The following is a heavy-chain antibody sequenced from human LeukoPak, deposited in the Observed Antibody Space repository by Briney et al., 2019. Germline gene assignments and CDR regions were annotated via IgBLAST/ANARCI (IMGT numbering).Heavy chain of an antibody. CDR3: ARDRIEAAARGWFDP. J-gene: IGHJ5*02. CDR1: GGSISSSSYY. CDR2: INHSGST. Sequence: PSETLSLTCTVSGGSISSSSYYWSWIRQPPGKGLEWIGEINHSGSTNYNPSLKSRVTISLDTSKHQFSLNLSSVTAADTAVYYCARDRIEAAARGWFDPWGQGTLVTVSS. V-gene: IGHV4-39*07. D-gene: IGHD6-13*01.